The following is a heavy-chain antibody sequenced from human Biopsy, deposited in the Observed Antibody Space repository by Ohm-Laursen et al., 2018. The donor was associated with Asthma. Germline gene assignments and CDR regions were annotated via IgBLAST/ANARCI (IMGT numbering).Heavy chain of an antibody. D-gene: IGHD3-16*02. CDR3: AKQLGIGLSYFVS. CDR1: GFAVSRDH. Sequence: SLRLSCAASGFAVSRDHMFWVRQAPGKGPEWVSVIYSGGTSHTADSVRGRFTISRDNSKNTLYLHMTRLMADDTAVYYCAKQLGIGLSYFVSWGQGTLVTVSS. CDR2: IYSGGTS. V-gene: IGHV3-66*04. J-gene: IGHJ4*02.